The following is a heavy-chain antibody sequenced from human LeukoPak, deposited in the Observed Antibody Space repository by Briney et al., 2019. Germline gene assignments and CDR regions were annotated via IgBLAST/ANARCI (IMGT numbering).Heavy chain of an antibody. V-gene: IGHV4-4*07. CDR1: GGSIGGSY. J-gene: IGHJ3*01. CDR2: VSASGST. Sequence: SETLSLTCTVSGGSIGGSYWSWIRQPAGKGLEWIGRVSASGSTNYNPSLKNRVTMSLDTSKNQFSLNPTSVTAADTAVYSCARIRDNSGYYLGAFDVWGQGTVVTVSS. CDR3: ARIRDNSGYYLGAFDV. D-gene: IGHD5-12*01.